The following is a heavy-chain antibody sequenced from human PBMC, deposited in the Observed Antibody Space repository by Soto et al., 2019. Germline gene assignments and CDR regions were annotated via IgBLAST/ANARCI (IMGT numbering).Heavy chain of an antibody. D-gene: IGHD3-3*01. J-gene: IGHJ4*02. CDR1: GFTFSSYA. Sequence: GGSLRLSCAASGFTFSSYAMSWVRQAPGKGLEWVSAISGSGGSTYYADSVKGRFTISRDNSKNTLYLQMNSLRAEDTAVYYCAKDPALLRFLEWPLLFDYWGQGTLVTVSS. CDR2: ISGSGGST. CDR3: AKDPALLRFLEWPLLFDY. V-gene: IGHV3-23*01.